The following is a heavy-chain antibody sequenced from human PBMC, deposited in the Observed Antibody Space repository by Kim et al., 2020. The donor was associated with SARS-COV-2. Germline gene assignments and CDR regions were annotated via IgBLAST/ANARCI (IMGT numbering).Heavy chain of an antibody. CDR3: ARDMGTTAVGLGDAFDI. CDR1: GFTVSSNY. D-gene: IGHD2-21*02. Sequence: GGSLRLSCAASGFTVSSNYMSWVHQAPGKGLEWVSVIYSGGSTYYADSVKGRFTISRDNSKNTLYLQMNSLRAEDTAVYYCARDMGTTAVGLGDAFDIWGQGTMVTVSS. J-gene: IGHJ3*02. V-gene: IGHV3-66*01. CDR2: IYSGGST.